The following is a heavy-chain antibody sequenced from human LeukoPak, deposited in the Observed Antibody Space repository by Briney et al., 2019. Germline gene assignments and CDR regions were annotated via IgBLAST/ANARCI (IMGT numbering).Heavy chain of an antibody. J-gene: IGHJ4*02. CDR1: GFTFSSYW. CDR2: IKQDGSEK. Sequence: GGSLRLSYAASGFTFSSYWMSWVRQAPGKGLEWVANIKQDGSEKYYVDSVKGRFTISRDNAKNSLYLQMNSLRAEDTAVYYCARVNGDYVLDYWGQGTLVTVSS. CDR3: ARVNGDYVLDY. D-gene: IGHD4-17*01. V-gene: IGHV3-7*01.